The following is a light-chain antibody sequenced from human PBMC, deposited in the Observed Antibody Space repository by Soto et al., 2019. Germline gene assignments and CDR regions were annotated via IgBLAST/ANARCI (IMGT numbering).Light chain of an antibody. V-gene: IGKV3-11*01. CDR2: DAF. Sequence: EIVLTQSPVTLSLSPGERATLSCRASQSVSRYLAWYQQKPDQAPRLLIYDAFNRATGIPPRFSGSGSGTDFTLTISSLEPEDFVVYYCQQRSNWPITFGQGTRLEIK. J-gene: IGKJ5*01. CDR3: QQRSNWPIT. CDR1: QSVSRY.